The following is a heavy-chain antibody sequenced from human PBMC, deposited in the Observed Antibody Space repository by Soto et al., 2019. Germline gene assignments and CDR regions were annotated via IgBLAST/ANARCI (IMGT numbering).Heavy chain of an antibody. J-gene: IGHJ4*02. CDR3: AKDRTVYGSGSDFDY. CDR1: GFTFSSYA. D-gene: IGHD3-22*01. Sequence: GGSLRLSCAASGFTFSSYAMSWVRQAPGKGLEWVSAISGSGGSKYYADSVKGRFTISRDNSKNTLYLQMNSLRAEDTAVYYCAKDRTVYGSGSDFDYWGQGTLVTVSS. CDR2: ISGSGGSK. V-gene: IGHV3-23*01.